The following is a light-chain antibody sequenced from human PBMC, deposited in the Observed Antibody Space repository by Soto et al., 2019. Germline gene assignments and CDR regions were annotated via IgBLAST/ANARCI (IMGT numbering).Light chain of an antibody. Sequence: QSVLTQPRSVSGSPGQSVTISCTGTNSDVGGDNYVSRYQQHPGKAPKLIIYDVTKRPSGVPDRFSRFKSGNTASLTISGLQAEDAADYSCCSQAGTSIYVFGTGTKAT. J-gene: IGLJ1*01. V-gene: IGLV2-11*01. CDR3: CSQAGTSIYV. CDR1: NSDVGGDNY. CDR2: DVT.